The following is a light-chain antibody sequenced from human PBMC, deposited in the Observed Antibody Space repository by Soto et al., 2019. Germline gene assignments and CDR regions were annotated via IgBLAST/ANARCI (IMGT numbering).Light chain of an antibody. CDR2: GVS. CDR1: QRVSRN. CDR3: QQYGSSLIT. Sequence: EIVMTQSPATLSVSPGERATLSCRASQRVSRNLAWYQQKPGQAPRLLIYGVSTRATGVPARFSGSGSGTELTLTISSLQPEDFAVYYCQQYGSSLITFGQGTRLEIK. V-gene: IGKV3-15*01. J-gene: IGKJ5*01.